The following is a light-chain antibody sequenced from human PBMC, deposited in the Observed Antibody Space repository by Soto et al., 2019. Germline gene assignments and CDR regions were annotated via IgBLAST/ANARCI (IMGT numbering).Light chain of an antibody. CDR3: LHYNTYPWS. J-gene: IGKJ3*01. CDR2: AAS. Sequence: DIQLTQSPPSLSASVGDRVTITCRASHDINTYLAWFQQRPGKAPKSLIYAASSLHSGVPSRFSGSGSGTDFTLTISSLQPEDVVGYYCLHYNTYPWSFGPGTQVDI. V-gene: IGKV1-16*01. CDR1: HDINTY.